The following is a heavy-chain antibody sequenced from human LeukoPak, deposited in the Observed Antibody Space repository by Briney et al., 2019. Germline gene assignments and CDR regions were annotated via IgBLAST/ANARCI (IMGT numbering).Heavy chain of an antibody. CDR1: GFTFSNFG. CDR3: AKDSLADIDY. V-gene: IGHV3-30*02. Sequence: PGGSLRFSCAASGFTFSNFGMHWVRQAPGKGLEWVAFIRFDGNTKYYADSVKGRFTISRDIPKNTLYLQMNSLRPEDTAVYYCAKDSLADIDYWGQGTLVTVSS. CDR2: IRFDGNTK. D-gene: IGHD3-16*01. J-gene: IGHJ4*02.